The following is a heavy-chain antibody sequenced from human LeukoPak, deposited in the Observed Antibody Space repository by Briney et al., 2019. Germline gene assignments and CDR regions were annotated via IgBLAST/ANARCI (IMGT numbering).Heavy chain of an antibody. V-gene: IGHV3-7*01. J-gene: IGHJ4*02. CDR3: AIWTSGNY. Sequence: ETLSLTCTVSGGSISSSSYYWGWIRQAPGKGLEWVANMDPSGSQKRYVDSVKGRFTISKDNPGTSLYLEMYSLRAEDTAIYYCAIWTSGNYWGQGTPVTVSS. D-gene: IGHD1-1*01. CDR1: GGSISSSSYY. CDR2: MDPSGSQK.